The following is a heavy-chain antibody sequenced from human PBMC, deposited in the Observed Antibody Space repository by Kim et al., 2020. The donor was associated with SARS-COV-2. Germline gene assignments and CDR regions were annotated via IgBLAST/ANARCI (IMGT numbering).Heavy chain of an antibody. D-gene: IGHD3-22*01. CDR3: ARGQISGYYDSSGYLTPGVYYYYGMDV. V-gene: IGHV4-34*01. J-gene: IGHJ6*02. Sequence: SETLSLTCAVYGGSFSGYYWSWIRQPPGKGLEWIGEINHSGSTNYNPSLKSRVTISVDTSKNQFSLKLSSVTAADTAVYYCARGQISGYYDSSGYLTPGVYYYYGMDVWGQGTTVTVSS. CDR1: GGSFSGYY. CDR2: INHSGST.